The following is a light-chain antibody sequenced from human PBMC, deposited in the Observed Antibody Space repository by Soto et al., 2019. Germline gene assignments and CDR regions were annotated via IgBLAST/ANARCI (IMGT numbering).Light chain of an antibody. Sequence: DIQMTQSPSSLSASVGDIVTITCRASQSISTYLNWYQQNPGKAPKVLIYAASSLQSGVPSRFSGSGSGTDFTLTIGSLQPEDFATYYCQQSYSTPYTFGQGTKLEIK. V-gene: IGKV1-39*01. J-gene: IGKJ2*01. CDR1: QSISTY. CDR3: QQSYSTPYT. CDR2: AAS.